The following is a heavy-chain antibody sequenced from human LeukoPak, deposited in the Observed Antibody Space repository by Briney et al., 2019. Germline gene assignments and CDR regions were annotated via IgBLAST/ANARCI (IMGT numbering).Heavy chain of an antibody. CDR1: GGSISSSDYY. V-gene: IGHV4-39*01. CDR2: IYFSGST. J-gene: IGHJ4*02. D-gene: IGHD3-10*01. CDR3: ARRVFASGRLDY. Sequence: PSETLSLTCTVSGGSISSSDYYWGWIRQPPGKGLEWIGNIYFSGSTYYNPSLKSRVTITVDASKNQFSLKLRSVTAADTAIYFCARRVFASGRLDYWGQGTLVTVSS.